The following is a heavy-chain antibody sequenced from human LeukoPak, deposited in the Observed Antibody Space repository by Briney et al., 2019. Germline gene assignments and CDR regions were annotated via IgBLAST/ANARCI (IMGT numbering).Heavy chain of an antibody. CDR1: GVSIDSYH. CDR3: AGRTAATTRPFDY. CDR2: FYYTGST. V-gene: IGHV4-59*01. D-gene: IGHD2-21*02. J-gene: IGHJ4*02. Sequence: SESLSLTCSVSGVSIDSYHWSWIRQPPGKGLEWIGYFYYTGSTNYSPSFEGRVTISEDTSKNQISLRLTSVTAADTAVYYCAGRTAATTRPFDYWGQGTLVTVSS.